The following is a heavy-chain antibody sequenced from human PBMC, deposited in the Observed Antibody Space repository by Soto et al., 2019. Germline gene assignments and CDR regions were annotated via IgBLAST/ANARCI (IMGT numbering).Heavy chain of an antibody. D-gene: IGHD3-10*01. Sequence: GASVKVSCKASGYTFTSYAMHWVRQAPGQRLEWMGWINAGNGNTKYSQKFQGRVTITRDTSASTAYVELSSLRSEDTAVYYCARDRWFALHPVFDPWGQGTLVTVSS. CDR1: GYTFTSYA. CDR2: INAGNGNT. CDR3: ARDRWFALHPVFDP. J-gene: IGHJ5*02. V-gene: IGHV1-3*01.